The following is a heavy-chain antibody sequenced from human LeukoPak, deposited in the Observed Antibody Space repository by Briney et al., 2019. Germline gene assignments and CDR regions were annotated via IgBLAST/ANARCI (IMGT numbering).Heavy chain of an antibody. CDR1: GGSFSGYY. J-gene: IGHJ1*01. D-gene: IGHD5-18*01. CDR3: AREVQLWLPRH. V-gene: IGHV4-34*01. Sequence: SETLSLTCAVYGGSFSGYYWSWIRQPPGKGLEWIGSIYYSGSTYYNPSLKSRVTLSVDTSKNQFSLKLSSVTAADTAVYYCAREVQLWLPRHWGQGTLVTVSS. CDR2: IYYSGST.